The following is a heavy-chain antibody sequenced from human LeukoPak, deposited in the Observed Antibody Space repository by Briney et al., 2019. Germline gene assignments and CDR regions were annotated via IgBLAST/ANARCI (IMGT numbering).Heavy chain of an antibody. CDR2: IYHSGST. J-gene: IGHJ4*02. V-gene: IGHV4-30-4*01. Sequence: SETLSLTCTVSGGSISSGDYYWSWIRQPPGKGLEWIGYIYHSGSTYYNPSLKSRVTISVDTSKNQFSLKLSSVTAADTALYYCARRGSGRSDHFDYWGQGTLVTVSS. CDR1: GGSISSGDYY. D-gene: IGHD6-19*01. CDR3: ARRGSGRSDHFDY.